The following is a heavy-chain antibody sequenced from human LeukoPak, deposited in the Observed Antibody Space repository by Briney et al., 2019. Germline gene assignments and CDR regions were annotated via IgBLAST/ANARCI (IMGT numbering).Heavy chain of an antibody. CDR3: ATSGPSYDSSGPTRGAFDI. V-gene: IGHV4-31*03. CDR1: GGSISSGGYY. D-gene: IGHD3-22*01. J-gene: IGHJ3*02. Sequence: PSETLSLTCTVSGGSISSGGYYWSWIRQHPGKGLEWIGYIYYSGSTYYNPSLKSRVTISVDTSKNQFSLKLSSVTAADTAVYYCATSGPSYDSSGPTRGAFDIWGQGTKVTVSS. CDR2: IYYSGST.